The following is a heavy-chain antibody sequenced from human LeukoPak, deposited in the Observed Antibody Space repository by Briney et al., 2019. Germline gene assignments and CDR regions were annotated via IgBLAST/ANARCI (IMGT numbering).Heavy chain of an antibody. D-gene: IGHD6-13*01. J-gene: IGHJ4*02. CDR2: IYSGGST. Sequence: GGSLRLSCAASGFTFSSYAMSWVRQAPGKGLEWVSVIYSGGSTYYADSVKGRFTISRDNSMNTLNLHMNSLKSEDTAIYYCARHRIAAAVAFYFDSWGQGALVAVSS. CDR1: GFTFSSYA. CDR3: ARHRIAAAVAFYFDS. V-gene: IGHV3-66*02.